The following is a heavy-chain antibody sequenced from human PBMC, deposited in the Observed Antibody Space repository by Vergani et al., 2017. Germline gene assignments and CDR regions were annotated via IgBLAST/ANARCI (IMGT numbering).Heavy chain of an antibody. V-gene: IGHV3-9*01. CDR3: ARQSRDVFCTNGVCPLGY. CDR2: ISWNSGAV. D-gene: IGHD2-8*01. J-gene: IGHJ4*02. CDR1: GITFWKFG. Sequence: EVQLLESGGNLVQPGGSLRLSCEASGITFWKFGMHWVRQGPGKGLEWVSGISWNSGAVDYADSVRGRFTISRDNAKNSLHLQMNNLRAEDTAVYYCARQSRDVFCTNGVCPLGYWGQGALVTVSS.